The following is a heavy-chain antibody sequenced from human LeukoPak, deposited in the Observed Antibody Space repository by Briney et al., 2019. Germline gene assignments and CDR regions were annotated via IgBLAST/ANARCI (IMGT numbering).Heavy chain of an antibody. CDR2: ISAYNGNT. Sequence: ASVKVSCKASGYTFTSYGIRWVRQAPGQGLEWMGWISAYNGNTDYAQKLQGRVTMTTDTSTSTAYMELRSLRSDDTAVYYCAREGTSYYDFWSGSNYYGMDVWGQGTTVTVSS. CDR3: AREGTSYYDFWSGSNYYGMDV. J-gene: IGHJ6*02. CDR1: GYTFTSYG. V-gene: IGHV1-18*01. D-gene: IGHD3-3*01.